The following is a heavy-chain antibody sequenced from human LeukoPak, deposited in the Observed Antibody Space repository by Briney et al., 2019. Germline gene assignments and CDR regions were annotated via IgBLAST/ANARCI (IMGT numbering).Heavy chain of an antibody. V-gene: IGHV1-8*03. CDR2: MNPNSGNT. J-gene: IGHJ3*02. Sequence: ASVKVSCKASGYTFTSYDINWVRQATGQGLEWMGWMNPNSGNTGYARKFQGRVTITRNTSISTAYMELSSLRSKDTAVYYCARLGLGCSSTSCYSGAFDIWGQGTMVTVSS. D-gene: IGHD2-2*01. CDR1: GYTFTSYD. CDR3: ARLGLGCSSTSCYSGAFDI.